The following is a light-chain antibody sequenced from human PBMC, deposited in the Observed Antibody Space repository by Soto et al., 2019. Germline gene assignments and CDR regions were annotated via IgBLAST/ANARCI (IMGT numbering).Light chain of an antibody. V-gene: IGKV3-11*01. Sequence: EIVLTQSPATLSLSPGERATLSCRASQSVTSYLAWYQQKPGQAPRLLIYDASNRATGIPARFSGSGSGTDFTLTISSLEPEDFAVYYCQQRTSWPRPRYTFGQGTKLEIK. J-gene: IGKJ2*01. CDR1: QSVTSY. CDR3: QQRTSWPRPRYT. CDR2: DAS.